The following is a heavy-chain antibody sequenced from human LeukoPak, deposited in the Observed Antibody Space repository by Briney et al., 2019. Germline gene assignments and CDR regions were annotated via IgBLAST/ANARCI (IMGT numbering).Heavy chain of an antibody. CDR3: AKGAGGSSFLFDY. Sequence: PGGSLRLSCAASGFTFSSYWMSWVRQAPGKGLEWVSAISGSGDNTYYADSVKGRFTVSRDNSKNTLYVQMNSLRAEDTAVYYCAKGAGGSSFLFDYWGQGTLVTVSS. CDR1: GFTFSSYW. CDR2: ISGSGDNT. J-gene: IGHJ4*02. V-gene: IGHV3-23*01. D-gene: IGHD6-13*01.